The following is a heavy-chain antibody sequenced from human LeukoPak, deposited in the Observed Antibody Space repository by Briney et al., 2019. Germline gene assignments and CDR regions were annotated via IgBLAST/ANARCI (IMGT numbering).Heavy chain of an antibody. V-gene: IGHV4-39*07. D-gene: IGHD3-3*01. CDR2: IYYSGST. CDR1: GGSISSSSYY. CDR3: ARDRITIFGVVDV. Sequence: SETLSLTCTVSGGSISSSSYYWGWIRQPPGKGLEWIGSIYYSGSTYYNPSLKSRVTISVDTSKNQFSLNLSSVTAADTAVYYCARDRITIFGVVDVWGKGTTVIVSS. J-gene: IGHJ6*04.